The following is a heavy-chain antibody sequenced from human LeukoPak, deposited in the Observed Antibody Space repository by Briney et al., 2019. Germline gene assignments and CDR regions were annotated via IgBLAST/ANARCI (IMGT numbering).Heavy chain of an antibody. J-gene: IGHJ4*02. D-gene: IGHD3-16*01. Sequence: PGGSLRLSCAASGFTLHDYVMHWVRQAPGKGLEWVSGISWNSGTIGYADSVKGRFTVSRDNSKNMLYLRMNTLRAEDTAIYYCAKRMGCADFNCYAELDSWGQGTLVTVSS. CDR1: GFTLHDYV. CDR3: AKRMGCADFNCYAELDS. V-gene: IGHV3-9*01. CDR2: ISWNSGTI.